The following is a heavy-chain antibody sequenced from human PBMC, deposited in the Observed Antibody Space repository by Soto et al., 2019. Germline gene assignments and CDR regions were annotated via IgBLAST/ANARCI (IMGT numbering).Heavy chain of an antibody. CDR3: ARGFTTKVIDY. Sequence: SETLSLTCTVSGGSISSSSYYWGWIRQPPGKGLEWIGYIYYSGSTNYNPSLKSRVTISVDTSKNQFSLKLSSVTAADTAVYYCARGFTTKVIDYWGQGTLVTVSS. V-gene: IGHV4-61*05. D-gene: IGHD5-18*01. J-gene: IGHJ4*02. CDR1: GGSISSSSYY. CDR2: IYYSGST.